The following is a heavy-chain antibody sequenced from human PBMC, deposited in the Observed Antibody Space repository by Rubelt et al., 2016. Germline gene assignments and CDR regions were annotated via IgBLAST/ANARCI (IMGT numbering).Heavy chain of an antibody. V-gene: IGHV1-18*01. CDR2: IRTSNGNT. Sequence: QVQLVQSGAEVKKPGASVKVSCKASGYTFTTYGISWVRQAPGQGLEWMGWIRTSNGNTNYAQKSQGRVTMTTDTSTSTAYMELRSLRSDDTAMYFCARGYCSSANCLFNWFDPWGQGTLVTVSS. CDR1: GYTFTTYG. D-gene: IGHD2-2*01. J-gene: IGHJ5*02. CDR3: ARGYCSSANCLFNWFDP.